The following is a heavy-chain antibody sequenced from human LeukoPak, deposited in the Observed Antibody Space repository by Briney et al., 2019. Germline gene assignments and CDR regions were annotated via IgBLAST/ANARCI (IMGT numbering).Heavy chain of an antibody. CDR2: INAGNGNT. CDR1: GYTFTSYA. D-gene: IGHD3-10*01. J-gene: IGHJ3*02. V-gene: IGHV1-3*01. CDR3: AGSQSDAFDI. Sequence: EASVKVSCKASGYTFTSYAMHWVRQAPGQRLEWMGWINAGNGNTKYSQKFQGRVTTTRDISASTAYMELSSLRSEDTAVYYCAGSQSDAFDIWGQGTMVTVSS.